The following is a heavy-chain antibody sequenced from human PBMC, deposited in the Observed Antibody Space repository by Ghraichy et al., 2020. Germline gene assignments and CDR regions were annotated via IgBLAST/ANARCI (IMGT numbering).Heavy chain of an antibody. J-gene: IGHJ4*02. CDR3: ARASGWSYGDYPHN. V-gene: IGHV1-69*02. Sequence: SVKVSCKASGGTFTIYPLSWVRQAPGQGLEWMSKITPTLGIPHSAQKFQDSVTITADKSTSIVYMELSSLRFEDTAVYYCARASGWSYGDYPHNWGQGPLVTVSS. CDR1: GGTFTIYP. D-gene: IGHD4-17*01. CDR2: ITPTLGIP.